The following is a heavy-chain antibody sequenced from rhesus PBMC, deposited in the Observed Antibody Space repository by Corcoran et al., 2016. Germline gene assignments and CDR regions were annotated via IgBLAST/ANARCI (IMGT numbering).Heavy chain of an antibody. CDR3: ARAYSGSLYWYFDL. Sequence: QVQLQESGPGLVKPSETLSLTCAVSGGSFSSYWWSWIRQPPGKGLEWIGEINGNSGSTNYNPSLKSRVTISKDASKNQFSLKLSSVTAADTAVYYCARAYSGSLYWYFDLWSPGTPITISS. D-gene: IGHD6-25*01. CDR1: GGSFSSYW. J-gene: IGHJ2*01. CDR2: INGNSGST. V-gene: IGHV4-80*01.